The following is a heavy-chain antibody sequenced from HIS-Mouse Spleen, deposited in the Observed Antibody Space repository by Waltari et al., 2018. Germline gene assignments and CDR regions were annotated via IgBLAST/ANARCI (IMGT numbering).Heavy chain of an antibody. CDR2: IYYSGST. CDR3: ASGVVVAATAVHFDY. CDR1: GGSISSSSYH. Sequence: QLQLQESGPGLVKPSETLSLTCTVSGGSISSSSYHWWWIRQPPGKGLEWIGSIYYSGSTYYNPSLKSRVTISVDTSKNQFSLKLSSVTAADTAVYYCASGVVVAATAVHFDYWGQGTLVTVSS. J-gene: IGHJ4*02. V-gene: IGHV4-39*07. D-gene: IGHD2-15*01.